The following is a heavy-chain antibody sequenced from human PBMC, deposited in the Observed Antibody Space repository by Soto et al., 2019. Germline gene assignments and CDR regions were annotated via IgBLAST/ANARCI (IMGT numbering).Heavy chain of an antibody. J-gene: IGHJ4*02. V-gene: IGHV3-11*06. CDR1: GFTFSDYY. Sequence: GGSLRLSCAASGFTFSDYYMSWIRQAPGKGLEWVSYISSSSSYTNYADSVKGRFTISRDNAKNSLYLQMNSLRAEDTAVYYCAREAGTDYDYVWGSYRYYDYWGQGTLVTVSS. CDR2: ISSSSSYT. D-gene: IGHD3-16*02. CDR3: AREAGTDYDYVWGSYRYYDY.